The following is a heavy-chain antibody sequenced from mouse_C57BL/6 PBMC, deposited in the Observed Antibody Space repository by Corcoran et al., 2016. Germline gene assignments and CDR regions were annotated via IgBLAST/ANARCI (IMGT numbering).Heavy chain of an antibody. D-gene: IGHD1-1*01. Sequence: QIQLVQSGPELKKPGETVKISCKASGYTFTTYGMSWVKQAPGKGLKWMGWINTYSGVPTYADDFKGRFAFSLETSASTAYLQINNLKNEDTATYFCARGYNGSSYYAMDYGGQGTSVTVAS. J-gene: IGHJ4*01. CDR2: INTYSGVP. CDR3: ARGYNGSSYYAMDY. V-gene: IGHV9-3*01. CDR1: GYTFTTYG.